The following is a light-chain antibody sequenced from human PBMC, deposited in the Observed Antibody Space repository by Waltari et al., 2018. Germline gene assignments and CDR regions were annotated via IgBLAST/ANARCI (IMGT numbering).Light chain of an antibody. V-gene: IGKV2-30*02. CDR2: KVS. Sequence: DVVLTQSPLSLPVTLGQSASISCSSTQSLLHSDGNTYLNWLQQRPGQSPRRLIYKVSNRDSGVPDRFSGSGSGTDFTLKISRVEAEDVGVYYCMQGTYWPRTFGQGTKVEIK. CDR1: QSLLHSDGNTY. J-gene: IGKJ1*01. CDR3: MQGTYWPRT.